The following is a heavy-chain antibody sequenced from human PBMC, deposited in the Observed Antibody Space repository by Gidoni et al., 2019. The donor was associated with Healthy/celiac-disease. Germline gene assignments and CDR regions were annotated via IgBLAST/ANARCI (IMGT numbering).Heavy chain of an antibody. Sequence: EVQLVESGGGLVQPGGSLRLSCAASGFTVSSNYMSWVRQAPGKGLEWVSVIYSGGSTYYADSVKGRFTISRDNSKNTLYLQMNSLRAEDTAVYYCARGLYYYDSSGYFDYWGQGTLVTVSS. CDR1: GFTVSSNY. J-gene: IGHJ4*02. D-gene: IGHD3-22*01. V-gene: IGHV3-66*02. CDR3: ARGLYYYDSSGYFDY. CDR2: IYSGGST.